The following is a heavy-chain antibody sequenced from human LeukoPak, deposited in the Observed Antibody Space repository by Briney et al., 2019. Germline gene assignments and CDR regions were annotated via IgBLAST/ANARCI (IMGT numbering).Heavy chain of an antibody. D-gene: IGHD3-3*01. V-gene: IGHV1-18*01. J-gene: IGHJ4*02. CDR3: SRSYYTSSWYYFDH. CDR2: ISIGDGRT. CDR1: GYNFNNFG. Sequence: ASVKVPCKTSGYNFNNFGITWVRQAPGQGPEWMGWISIGDGRTHYGRKFQDRVSMTREMSSNTAFLELSSLRSDDTAVYFCSRSYYTSSWYYFDHWGQGTLVTVSS.